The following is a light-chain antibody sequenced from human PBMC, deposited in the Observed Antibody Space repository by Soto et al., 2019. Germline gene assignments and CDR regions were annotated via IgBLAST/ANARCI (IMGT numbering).Light chain of an antibody. CDR2: GAS. V-gene: IGLV1-40*01. CDR1: NSNIGAGYD. J-gene: IGLJ2*01. CDR3: QSYDSNFVV. Sequence: QLVLTQPPSVSGAPGQRVTISCTGSNSNIGAGYDVHWYQQLPGTAPKLLIFGASNRPSGVPDRFSGSLSGTSASLAITGLQAEDEADYYCQSYDSNFVVFGGGTKVTVL.